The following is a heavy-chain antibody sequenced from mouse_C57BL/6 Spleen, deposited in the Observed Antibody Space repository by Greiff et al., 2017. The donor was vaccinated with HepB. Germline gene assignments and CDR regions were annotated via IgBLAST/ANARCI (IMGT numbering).Heavy chain of an antibody. D-gene: IGHD2-1*01. CDR2: INPYNGGT. J-gene: IGHJ2*01. CDR3: ARWFYYGNYIDY. V-gene: IGHV1-19*01. Sequence: EVQLQQSGPVLVKPGASVKMSCKASGYTFTDYYMNWVKQSPGKSLEWIGVINPYNGGTSYNQKFKGKATLTVDKSSSTAYMELNSLTSEDSAVYYCARWFYYGNYIDYWGQGTTLTVSS. CDR1: GYTFTDYY.